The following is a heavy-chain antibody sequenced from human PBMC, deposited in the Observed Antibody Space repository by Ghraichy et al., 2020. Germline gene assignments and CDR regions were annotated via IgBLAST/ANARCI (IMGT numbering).Heavy chain of an antibody. CDR1: GFTFSDSP. J-gene: IGHJ4*02. Sequence: GESLNISCAASGFTFSDSPMHWVRQASGKGLEWVGHIRSKANDYATAYAASVKGRFTISRDDSKNTAYLQMSSLKTEDTAVYYCARQTDSCHDYWGQGTLVTVSS. CDR2: IRSKANDYAT. V-gene: IGHV3-73*01. D-gene: IGHD2-2*01. CDR3: ARQTDSCHDY.